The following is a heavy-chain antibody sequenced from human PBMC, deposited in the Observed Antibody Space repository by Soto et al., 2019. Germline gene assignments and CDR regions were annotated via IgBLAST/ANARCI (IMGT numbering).Heavy chain of an antibody. CDR2: IYSGGST. Sequence: GGSLRLSCAASGVTVSSNYMSWVHQAPGKGLEWVSVIYSGGSTYYADSVKGRFTISRDNSKNTLYLQMNSLRAEDTAVYYCARHGYNYGGGYFDYWGKGTLVTVSS. J-gene: IGHJ4*02. CDR1: GVTVSSNY. CDR3: ARHGYNYGGGYFDY. V-gene: IGHV3-66*04. D-gene: IGHD5-18*01.